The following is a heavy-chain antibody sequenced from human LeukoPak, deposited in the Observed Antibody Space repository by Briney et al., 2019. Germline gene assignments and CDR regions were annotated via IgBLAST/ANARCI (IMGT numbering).Heavy chain of an antibody. V-gene: IGHV4-59*01. Sequence: SETLSLTCTVSGGSISNYYWNWIRQPPRKGLEWIGYIYYSGSTNYNPSLKSRVTISVDTSKNQFSLKLTSVTAADTAVYYCARDDGLWFGEGTGFDLWGRGTLVTVSS. CDR1: GGSISNYY. CDR2: IYYSGST. D-gene: IGHD3-10*01. CDR3: ARDDGLWFGEGTGFDL. J-gene: IGHJ2*01.